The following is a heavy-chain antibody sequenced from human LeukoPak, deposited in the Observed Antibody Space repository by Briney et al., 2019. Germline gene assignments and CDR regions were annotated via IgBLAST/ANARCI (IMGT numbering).Heavy chain of an antibody. V-gene: IGHV4-4*07. Sequence: SETLSLTCTVSGGSISSYYWSWVRQPAGKGLEWIGRIYSNGSADYNPSLKSRVTMSVDKSKNQFSVRLSSVTAADTAVYYCARVMNAVAGYHYFGMDVWGQGTTVTVSS. J-gene: IGHJ6*02. D-gene: IGHD3-16*01. CDR3: ARVMNAVAGYHYFGMDV. CDR1: GGSISSYY. CDR2: IYSNGSA.